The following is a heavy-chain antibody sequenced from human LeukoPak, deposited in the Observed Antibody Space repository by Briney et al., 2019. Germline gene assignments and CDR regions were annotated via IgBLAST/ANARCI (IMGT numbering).Heavy chain of an antibody. D-gene: IGHD3-22*01. CDR2: INLSGGST. J-gene: IGHJ4*02. CDR1: GYTFTSYY. Sequence: ASVKVSCKASGYTFTSYYMHWVRQAPGQGLEWIGIINLSGGSTSYAQKFQGRVTMTRDTSTSTVYMELSSLRSEDTAVYYCARRSDSSGYYYQPEYYFDYWGQGTLVTISS. V-gene: IGHV1-46*01. CDR3: ARRSDSSGYYYQPEYYFDY.